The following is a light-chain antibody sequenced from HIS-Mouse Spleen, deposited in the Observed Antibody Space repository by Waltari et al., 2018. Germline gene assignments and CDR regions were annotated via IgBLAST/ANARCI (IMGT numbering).Light chain of an antibody. V-gene: IGKV3-11*01. Sequence: EIVLTQSPATLSLSPGERATLSCRASQSVSSYLAWYQQKPGQAPRLLIYDASNRATGIPARFSGSASGTDFTLTISSLEPEDFAVYYCQQRSNWPRRTFGQGTKVEIK. CDR2: DAS. CDR1: QSVSSY. CDR3: QQRSNWPRRT. J-gene: IGKJ1*01.